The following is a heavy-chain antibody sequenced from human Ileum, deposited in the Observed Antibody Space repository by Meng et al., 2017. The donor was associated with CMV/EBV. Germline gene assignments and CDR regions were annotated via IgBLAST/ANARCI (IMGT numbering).Heavy chain of an antibody. J-gene: IGHJ1*01. CDR3: ASGRLQFTPSALQH. Sequence: LQWGAGLVKPSETLSLTCAVSGETLNGFFCSWIRQPPGRGLEWIGEVNNRGRTNYNPSLKSRLTISIDTSKRQLSLMVTSVTAADSAIYYCASGRLQFTPSALQHWGPGTLVTVSS. V-gene: IGHV4-34*02. D-gene: IGHD5-24*01. CDR2: VNNRGRT. CDR1: GETLNGFF.